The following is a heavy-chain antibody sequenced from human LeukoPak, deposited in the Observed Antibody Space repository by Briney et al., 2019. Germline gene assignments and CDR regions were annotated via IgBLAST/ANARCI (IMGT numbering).Heavy chain of an antibody. CDR1: GYSFTSYW. D-gene: IGHD3-9*01. J-gene: IGHJ4*02. V-gene: IGHV5-51*01. CDR3: ARQNDILTGYSDY. CDR2: IYPGDSDT. Sequence: GESLKISCKGSGYSFTSYWIGWVRQVPGKGLEWMGIIYPGDSDTRYSPSFQGQVTISADKSISTAYLQWSSLKASDTAMYYCARQNDILTGYSDYWGQGTLVTVSS.